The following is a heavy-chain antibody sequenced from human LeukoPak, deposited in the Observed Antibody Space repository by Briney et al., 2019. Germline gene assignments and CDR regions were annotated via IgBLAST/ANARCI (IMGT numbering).Heavy chain of an antibody. J-gene: IGHJ4*02. D-gene: IGHD3-10*01. Sequence: GESLRLSCAASGFTFSSNAMSWVRQAPGKGLEWVSAISGSGGSTYYADSVKGRFTISRDNSKNTLYLQMNSLRAEHTAVYYCATILGRITMIRGVAFVYWGQGTLVTVSS. CDR1: GFTFSSNA. CDR2: ISGSGGST. CDR3: ATILGRITMIRGVAFVY. V-gene: IGHV3-23*01.